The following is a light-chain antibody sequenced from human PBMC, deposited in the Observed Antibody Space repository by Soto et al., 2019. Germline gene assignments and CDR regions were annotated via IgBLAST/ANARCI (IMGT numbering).Light chain of an antibody. CDR3: QQYGSPPIT. J-gene: IGKJ5*01. Sequence: EIVMTQALATTSVSPGEGATLSCRASQSVSSNLAWYQQKPGQAPRLLIFGASTRATGIPARFSGSGSGTEFTLTISSLQPEDFAVYYCQQYGSPPITFGQGTRLEN. CDR1: QSVSSN. CDR2: GAS. V-gene: IGKV3-15*01.